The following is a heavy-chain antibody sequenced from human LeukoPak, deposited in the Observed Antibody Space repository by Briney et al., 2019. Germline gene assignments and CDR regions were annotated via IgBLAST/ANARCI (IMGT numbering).Heavy chain of an antibody. CDR2: ISGSGGST. CDR1: GFTSSSYA. CDR3: AKDPLSSGYYYVDFDY. D-gene: IGHD3-22*01. V-gene: IGHV3-23*01. Sequence: PGGSLRLSCAASGFTSSSYAMSWVRQAPGKGLEWVSAISGSGGSTYYADSVKGRFTISRDNSKNTLYLQMNSLRAEDTAVYYCAKDPLSSGYYYVDFDYWGQGTLVTVSS. J-gene: IGHJ4*02.